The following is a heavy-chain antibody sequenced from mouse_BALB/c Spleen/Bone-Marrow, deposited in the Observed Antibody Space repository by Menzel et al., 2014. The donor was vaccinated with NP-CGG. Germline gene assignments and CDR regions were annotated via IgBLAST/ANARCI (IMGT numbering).Heavy chain of an antibody. J-gene: IGHJ2*01. CDR2: IVPRNGNN. V-gene: IGHV14-1*02. Sequence: VQLTESGAGLVTQGALVKFSCKASGFDIICYYMHWVQQRPEQCLEWLGWIVPRNGNNIYYPTFQGRASLPQDTSCNTAYLQLSSLASEDTAVYYCAAYFQYEGYYYFDYWGQGTTLTVSS. D-gene: IGHD2-3*01. CDR3: AAYFQYEGYYYFDY. CDR1: GFDIICYY.